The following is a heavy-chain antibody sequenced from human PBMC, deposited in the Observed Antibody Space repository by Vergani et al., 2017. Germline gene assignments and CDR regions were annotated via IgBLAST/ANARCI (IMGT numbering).Heavy chain of an antibody. V-gene: IGHV3-33*01. Sequence: QGQLVESGGGIVQPGRSLTLSCVASRSTFKTYGMHWVRQAPGKGLEWVGLIYYDGSNAYYADSVKGRFTISRDNSKNTLYLQMSSLRAEDTAVYYCARDQVPAAIILSVGNYMHVWGKGTTVIVSS. CDR2: IYYDGSNA. CDR1: RSTFKTYG. J-gene: IGHJ6*03. D-gene: IGHD2-2*02. CDR3: ARDQVPAAIILSVGNYMHV.